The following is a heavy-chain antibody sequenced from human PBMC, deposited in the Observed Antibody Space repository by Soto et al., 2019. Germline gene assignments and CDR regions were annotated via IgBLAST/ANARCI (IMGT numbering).Heavy chain of an antibody. J-gene: IGHJ4*01. Sequence: EVQLVESGGGLVKPGESLRLSCAASGFTLSDAWLNWVRQAPGKGLEWAGGIKSRADGGTTDFAAPLRGRFAISREESQHLVYLEINSLQIEDTAVYNCTTDSHLTTPLVRFHCWGHGSLVTV. V-gene: IGHV3-15*07. D-gene: IGHD2-8*02. CDR1: GFTLSDAW. CDR2: IKSRADGGTT. CDR3: TTDSHLTTPLVRFHC.